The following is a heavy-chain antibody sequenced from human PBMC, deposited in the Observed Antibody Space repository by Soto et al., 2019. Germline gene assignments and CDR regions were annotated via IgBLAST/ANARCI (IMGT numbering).Heavy chain of an antibody. J-gene: IGHJ6*02. Sequence: PGGSLRLSCAASGFTLSSYSMNWVRQAPGKGLEWVSSISSSSSYIYYADSVKGRFTISRDNAKNSLYLQMNSLRAEDTAVYYCAREREWELLGYYYGMDVWGQGTTVTVSS. CDR3: AREREWELLGYYYGMDV. D-gene: IGHD1-26*01. CDR1: GFTLSSYS. CDR2: ISSSSSYI. V-gene: IGHV3-21*01.